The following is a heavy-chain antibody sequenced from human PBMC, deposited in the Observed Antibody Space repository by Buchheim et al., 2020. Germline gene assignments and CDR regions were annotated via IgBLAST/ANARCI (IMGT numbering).Heavy chain of an antibody. J-gene: IGHJ1*01. D-gene: IGHD3-22*01. CDR2: IYYSGNT. V-gene: IGHV4-39*01. Sequence: QLQMQESGPGLVKPSETLSLTCTVSGDSISSSSYYWGWIRQPPGEGLEWIGSIYYSGNTYYNPSLESRVTISVDTSKSQFSLKLSSVTAADTAVYYCARVGRWLLPLFQHWGQGTL. CDR1: GDSISSSSYY. CDR3: ARVGRWLLPLFQH.